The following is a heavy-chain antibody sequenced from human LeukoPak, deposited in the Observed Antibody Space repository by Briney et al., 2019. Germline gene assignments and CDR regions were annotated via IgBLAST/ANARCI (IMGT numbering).Heavy chain of an antibody. V-gene: IGHV4-30-2*01. J-gene: IGHJ4*02. Sequence: SETLSLTCAVSGGSISSGGYSWSWIRQPPGKGLEWIGYIYHSGITYYNPSLKSRVTISVHRSKTQFSLKLSSVTAADTAVYYCARATYDFWSGYPYYFDYWGQGTLVTVSS. CDR1: GGSISSGGYS. D-gene: IGHD3-3*01. CDR3: ARATYDFWSGYPYYFDY. CDR2: IYHSGIT.